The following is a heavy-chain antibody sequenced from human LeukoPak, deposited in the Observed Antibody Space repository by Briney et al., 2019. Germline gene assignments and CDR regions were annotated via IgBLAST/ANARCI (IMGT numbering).Heavy chain of an antibody. Sequence: SETLSLTCTVSGGSISSYYWSWIRQPPGKGLEWIGYTHYSGSTKYNPSLKSRLTISVDSPKNQFSLRLSSVTAADTAVYYCARGINSGYDAMDVWGKGTTVTVSS. CDR1: GGSISSYY. CDR3: ARGINSGYDAMDV. V-gene: IGHV4-59*01. D-gene: IGHD5-12*01. CDR2: THYSGST. J-gene: IGHJ6*03.